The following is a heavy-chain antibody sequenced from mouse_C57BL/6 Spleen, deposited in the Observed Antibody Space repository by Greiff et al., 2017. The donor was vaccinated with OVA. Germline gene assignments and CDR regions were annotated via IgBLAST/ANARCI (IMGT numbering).Heavy chain of an antibody. CDR1: GYTFTSYW. CDR2: IDPSDSYT. J-gene: IGHJ3*01. Sequence: VQLQQSGAELVMPGASVKLSCKASGYTFTSYWMHWVKQRPGQGLEWIGEIDPSDSYTNYNQKFKGKTTLTVDKSSSTAYMQLSSLTSEDSAVYYCSRGGLRRGAWFAYWGQGTLVTVSA. D-gene: IGHD2-4*01. V-gene: IGHV1-69*01. CDR3: SRGGLRRGAWFAY.